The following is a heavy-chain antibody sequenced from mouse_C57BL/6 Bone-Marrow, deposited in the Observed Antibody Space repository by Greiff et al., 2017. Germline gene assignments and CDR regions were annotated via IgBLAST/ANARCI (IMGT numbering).Heavy chain of an antibody. CDR1: GFNIKDDY. V-gene: IGHV14-4*01. CDR3: TTRVFYYGSSDGY. Sequence: DVQLQESGAELVRPGASVKLSCTASGFNIKDDYMHWVKQRPEQGLEWIGWIDPENGDTEYASKFQGKATITADTSSNTAYLQLSSLTSEDTAVYYCTTRVFYYGSSDGYWGQGTTLTVSS. CDR2: IDPENGDT. J-gene: IGHJ2*01. D-gene: IGHD1-1*01.